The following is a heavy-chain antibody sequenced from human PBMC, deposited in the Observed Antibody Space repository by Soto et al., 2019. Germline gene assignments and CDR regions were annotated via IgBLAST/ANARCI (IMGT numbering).Heavy chain of an antibody. Sequence: QVQLVQSGAEVKKPGASVKVSCKASGYTFTSYAMHWVRQAPGQRLEWMGWINAGNGNTKYSQKFQGRVTIXXXTXPSTAYMELSSLRSEDTAVYYCASKNIAADPYGMDVWGQGTTVTVSS. J-gene: IGHJ6*02. CDR2: INAGNGNT. CDR3: ASKNIAADPYGMDV. V-gene: IGHV1-3*01. CDR1: GYTFTSYA. D-gene: IGHD6-13*01.